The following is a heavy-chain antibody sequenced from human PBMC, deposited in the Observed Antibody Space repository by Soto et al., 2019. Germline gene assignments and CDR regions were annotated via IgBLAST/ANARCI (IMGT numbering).Heavy chain of an antibody. Sequence: QVQLVESGGGVVQPGRSLRLSCAASGFTFSSYGMHWVRQAPGKGLEWVAVIWSDANNKYYADSVKGRFTISRDNSQNTLYLQMNSLRAEDTAFYYCARATRDTAMVHNWGQGTRVTVSS. J-gene: IGHJ4*02. CDR3: ARATRDTAMVHN. CDR1: GFTFSSYG. CDR2: IWSDANNK. D-gene: IGHD5-18*01. V-gene: IGHV3-33*08.